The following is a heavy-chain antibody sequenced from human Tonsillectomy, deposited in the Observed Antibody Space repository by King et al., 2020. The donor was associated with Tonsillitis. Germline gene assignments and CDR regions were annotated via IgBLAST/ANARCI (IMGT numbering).Heavy chain of an antibody. J-gene: IGHJ4*02. V-gene: IGHV1-69*01. Sequence: VQLVESGTDVRKPGSSVKVSCTASGGNFSNYAINWVRQVPGQALEWMGGVIPLFTTANYAPKFQGRLTISADDSTKTAYMDLSSLTSDDTAIYYCARLNIVASSWYILDYWGQGTLVTVSS. D-gene: IGHD6-13*01. CDR2: VIPLFTTA. CDR1: GGNFSNYA. CDR3: ARLNIVASSWYILDY.